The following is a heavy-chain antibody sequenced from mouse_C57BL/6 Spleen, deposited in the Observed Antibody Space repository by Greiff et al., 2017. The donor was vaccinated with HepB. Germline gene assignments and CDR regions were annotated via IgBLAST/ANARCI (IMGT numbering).Heavy chain of an antibody. CDR2: IHPNSGST. J-gene: IGHJ2*01. V-gene: IGHV1-64*01. Sequence: QVQLQQSGPELVKPGASVKISCKASGYTFTDYYMNWVKQRPGQGLEWIGMIHPNSGSTNYNEKFKSKATLTVDKSSSTAYMQLSSLTSEDSAVYYCARIGNFDGNYVPLYFDYWGQGTTLTVSS. CDR1: GYTFTDYY. D-gene: IGHD2-1*01. CDR3: ARIGNFDGNYVPLYFDY.